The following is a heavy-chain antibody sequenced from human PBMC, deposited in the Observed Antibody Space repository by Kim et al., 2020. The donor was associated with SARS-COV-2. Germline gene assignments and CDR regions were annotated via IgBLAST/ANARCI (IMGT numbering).Heavy chain of an antibody. CDR3: ARDGYGSGSYGWFDP. D-gene: IGHD3-10*01. Sequence: KGLEWIGHIYESGTTEYNPSLKSRAIISDDTSKNQFSLKLTSVTPADTAVYFCARDGYGSGSYGWFDPWGQGTLVTVSS. J-gene: IGHJ5*02. CDR2: IYESGTT. V-gene: IGHV4-59*01.